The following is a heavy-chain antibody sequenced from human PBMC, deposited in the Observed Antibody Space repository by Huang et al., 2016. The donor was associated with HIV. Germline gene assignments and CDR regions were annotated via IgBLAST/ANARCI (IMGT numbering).Heavy chain of an antibody. CDR3: ASASIAARRWFDP. D-gene: IGHD6-6*01. CDR2: IYYSWST. V-gene: IGHV4-59*01. Sequence: QVQLQESGPGLVKPSETLSLTCTVSGGSMSSYYWHWIRQPPGKGLGWIGYIYYSWSTNYIPSPKSRVTISVDTSKNQFSLRLSSVTAADTAVYYCASASIAARRWFDPWGQGSLVTVSS. J-gene: IGHJ5*02. CDR1: GGSMSSYY.